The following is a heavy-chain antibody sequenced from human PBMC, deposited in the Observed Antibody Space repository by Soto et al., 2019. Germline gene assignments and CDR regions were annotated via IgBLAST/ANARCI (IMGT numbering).Heavy chain of an antibody. Sequence: PGGSLRLSCAASGFTFSTYGMHWVRQTPGKGLEWVAIIWYEGLNIYYADSVKGRFTISRDDSKNTVYLEMNSLRPGDTAVYYCARAGPYCGSDCYPWAFDIWGQGTVVTVSS. CDR2: IWYEGLNI. CDR1: GFTFSTYG. V-gene: IGHV3-33*01. CDR3: ARAGPYCGSDCYPWAFDI. D-gene: IGHD2-21*02. J-gene: IGHJ3*02.